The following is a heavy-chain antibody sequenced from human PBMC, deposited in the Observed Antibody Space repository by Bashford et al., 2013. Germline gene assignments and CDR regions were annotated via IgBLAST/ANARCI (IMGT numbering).Heavy chain of an antibody. Sequence: SETLSLTCAVSAGSISSGGYSWSWIRQPPGKGLEWIGNIDYSGTTYYNPSLWSRVIISVDTSKNQFSLRLSSVTAADTAVYYCARSGIAVFEPAKNPFEIWGQGTMVTVSS. CDR3: ARSGIAVFEPAKNPFEI. J-gene: IGHJ3*02. CDR1: AGSISSGGYS. D-gene: IGHD6-19*01. V-gene: IGHV4-30-2*05. CDR2: IDYSGTT.